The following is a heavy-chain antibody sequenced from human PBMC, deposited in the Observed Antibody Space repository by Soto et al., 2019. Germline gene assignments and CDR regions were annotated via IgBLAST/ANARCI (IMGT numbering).Heavy chain of an antibody. CDR2: ISGTGENI. CDR1: GFTFDSYA. J-gene: IGHJ6*02. Sequence: PGGSLRFSCAASGFTFDSYAMSWVRQAPGKGLQWVSSISGTGENIRYADSVKGRFTISRDNSKNTLYLQMNSLRAEDTAVYYCARERGIVPAAGYYYYGMDVWGQGTAVTVSS. V-gene: IGHV3-23*01. D-gene: IGHD2-2*01. CDR3: ARERGIVPAAGYYYYGMDV.